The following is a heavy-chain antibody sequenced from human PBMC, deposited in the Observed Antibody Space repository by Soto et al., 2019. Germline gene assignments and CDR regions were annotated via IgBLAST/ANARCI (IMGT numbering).Heavy chain of an antibody. V-gene: IGHV4-39*01. D-gene: IGHD3-9*01. CDR1: GGSISSSSYY. Sequence: PSETLSLTCTVSGGSISSSSYYWGWIRQPPGKGLEWIGSIYYSGSTYYNPSLKSRVTISVDTSKNQFSLKLSSVTAADTAVYYCARPNPLHDILTGPVEVLAFDIWGQGTMVT. CDR2: IYYSGST. J-gene: IGHJ3*02. CDR3: ARPNPLHDILTGPVEVLAFDI.